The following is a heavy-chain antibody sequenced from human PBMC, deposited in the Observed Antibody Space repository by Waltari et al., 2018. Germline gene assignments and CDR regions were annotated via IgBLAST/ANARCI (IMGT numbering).Heavy chain of an antibody. CDR3: ARDKRGGNYDILTGYSYYYGMDV. CDR2: IIPIFGTA. J-gene: IGHJ6*02. D-gene: IGHD3-9*01. V-gene: IGHV1-69*01. CDR1: GGTFSSYA. Sequence: QVQLVQSGAEVKKPGSSVKVSCKASGGTFSSYAISWVHQAPGQGLEWMGGIIPIFGTANYAQKFQGRVTITADESTSTAYMELSSLRSEDTAVYYCARDKRGGNYDILTGYSYYYGMDVWGQGTTVTVSS.